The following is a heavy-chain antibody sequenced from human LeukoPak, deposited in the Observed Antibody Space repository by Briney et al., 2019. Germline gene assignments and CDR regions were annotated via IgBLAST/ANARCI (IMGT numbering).Heavy chain of an antibody. CDR2: IKSKTDGGTT. V-gene: IGHV3-15*01. J-gene: IGHJ5*02. CDR1: EFTFSNAW. Sequence: GGSLRLSCAASEFTFSNAWMTWVRQAPGKGLEWVGRIKSKTDGGTTDYAAPVKGRFIISRDDSKNTLYLQMNSLKTEDTAVYYCTRDREGGQSPWGQGTLVTVSS. D-gene: IGHD3-16*01. CDR3: TRDREGGQSP.